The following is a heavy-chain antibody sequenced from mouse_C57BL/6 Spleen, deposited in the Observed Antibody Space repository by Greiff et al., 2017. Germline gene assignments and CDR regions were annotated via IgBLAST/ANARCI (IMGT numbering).Heavy chain of an antibody. D-gene: IGHD2-4*01. CDR1: GFTFNTYA. CDR2: IRSKSSNNAN. J-gene: IGHJ3*01. Sequence: EVQVVESGGGLVQPKGSLKLSCAASGFTFNTYAMHWVRQAPGQGLEWVARIRSKSSNNANYYAESVKARFTISRNDSQSMLYLPMNNQKTEDTAMDYCVRDDYDAGFADWGQGTMVTVSA. CDR3: VRDDYDAGFAD. V-gene: IGHV10-3*01.